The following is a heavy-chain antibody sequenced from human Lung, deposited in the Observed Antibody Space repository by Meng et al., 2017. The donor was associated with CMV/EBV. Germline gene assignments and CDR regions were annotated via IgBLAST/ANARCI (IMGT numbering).Heavy chain of an antibody. CDR3: ARTGCSSSSCYDY. V-gene: IGHV1-3*01. J-gene: IGHJ4*02. D-gene: IGHD2-2*01. Sequence: QVQLVQSGAGVKKPWASVKVCCKASGYSFTTYAMHWVRQAPGQRLEWMGWINAGNGNTKYSEKFQSRVTITRDTAASTAYMELSSLRSEDTAVYYCARTGCSSSSCYDYWGQGTLVTVSS. CDR1: GYSFTTYA. CDR2: INAGNGNT.